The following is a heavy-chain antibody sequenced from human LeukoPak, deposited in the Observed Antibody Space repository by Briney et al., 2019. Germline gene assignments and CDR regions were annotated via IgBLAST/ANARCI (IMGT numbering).Heavy chain of an antibody. Sequence: GGSLRLSCTASGFTFSNAWMSWVRQAPGKGLEWVAVISYDGSNKYYADSVKGRFTISRDNSKNTLYLQMNSLRAEDTAVYYCAREGSAYYDFWSGYYILDYWGQGTLVTVSS. D-gene: IGHD3-3*01. J-gene: IGHJ4*02. CDR1: GFTFSNAW. CDR3: AREGSAYYDFWSGYYILDY. CDR2: ISYDGSNK. V-gene: IGHV3-30*03.